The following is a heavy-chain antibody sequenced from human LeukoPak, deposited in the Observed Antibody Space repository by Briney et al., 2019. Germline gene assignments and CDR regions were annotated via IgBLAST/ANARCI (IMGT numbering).Heavy chain of an antibody. CDR2: ISSSSSYT. CDR3: ARDRGGYSNFHYYYYGMDV. D-gene: IGHD4-11*01. CDR1: GFTFSDYY. Sequence: GGSLRLSCAASGFTFSDYYMSWIRQAPGKGLEWVSYISSSSSYTNYADSVKGRFTISRDNAKNSLYLQMNSLRAEDTAVYYCARDRGGYSNFHYYYYGMDVWGQGTTVTVSS. V-gene: IGHV3-11*06. J-gene: IGHJ6*02.